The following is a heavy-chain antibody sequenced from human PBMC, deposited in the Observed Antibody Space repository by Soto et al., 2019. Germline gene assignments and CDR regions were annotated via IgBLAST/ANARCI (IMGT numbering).Heavy chain of an antibody. V-gene: IGHV4-39*01. J-gene: IGHJ4*02. CDR3: ARLGVVAATAFDY. Sequence: PPETLSLTCTVSGGSMSSSNYYWGWIRQPPGKGLEWIGYIYYSGSTYQNPSLKSRVTISVDTSKNQFSLKLSSVTAADTAVYYCARLGVVAATAFDYWGQGTLVTVS. CDR2: IYYSGST. D-gene: IGHD2-15*01. CDR1: GGSMSSSNYY.